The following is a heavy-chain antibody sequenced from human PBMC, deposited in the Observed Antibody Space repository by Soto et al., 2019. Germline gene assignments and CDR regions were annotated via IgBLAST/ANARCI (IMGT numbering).Heavy chain of an antibody. CDR1: GFSFNTYS. J-gene: IGHJ4*02. CDR2: IGSSGTTI. D-gene: IGHD3-22*01. V-gene: IGHV3-48*02. CDR3: ARDQYYYDSSGYSPLDY. Sequence: VQLEESGGGFVQPGGSLRLSCAASGFSFNTYSMNWVRQAPGKGLEWASYIGSSGTTIYYADSVKGRFTISRDNAKNSLYLQMNSLRDEDTAVYYWARDQYYYDSSGYSPLDYWGQGTLVTVSS.